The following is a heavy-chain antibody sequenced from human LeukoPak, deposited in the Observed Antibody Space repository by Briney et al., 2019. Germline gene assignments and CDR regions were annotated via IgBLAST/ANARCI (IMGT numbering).Heavy chain of an antibody. J-gene: IGHJ4*02. V-gene: IGHV4-34*01. D-gene: IGHD1-26*01. CDR3: AKYSGSYYVDY. CDR1: GGSFSGYY. Sequence: PSETLSLTCAVYGGSFSGYYWSWIRQPPGKGLEWIGEINHSGSTNYNPSLKSRVTISVDTSKNQFSLKLSSVTAVDTAVYYCAKYSGSYYVDYWGQGTLVTVSS. CDR2: INHSGST.